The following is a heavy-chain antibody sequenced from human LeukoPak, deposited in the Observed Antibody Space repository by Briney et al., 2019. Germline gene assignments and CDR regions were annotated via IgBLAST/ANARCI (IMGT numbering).Heavy chain of an antibody. CDR3: ARDNPSIAAARGDY. D-gene: IGHD6-6*01. CDR1: GYTFTSYG. J-gene: IGHJ4*02. Sequence: ASVKVSCKASGYTFTSYGISWVRQAPGQGLECMGWISAYNGNTNYAQKRQGRVTMTTDTSTSTAYMELRSLRSDDTAVYYCARDNPSIAAARGDYWGQGTLVTVSS. V-gene: IGHV1-18*01. CDR2: ISAYNGNT.